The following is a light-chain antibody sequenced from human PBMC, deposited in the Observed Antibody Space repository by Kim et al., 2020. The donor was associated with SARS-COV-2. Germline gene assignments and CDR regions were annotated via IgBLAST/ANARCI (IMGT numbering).Light chain of an antibody. CDR2: KDT. J-gene: IGLJ2*01. CDR3: YSYSAAGEPL. Sequence: VSPGQTARITCSGDVLAKKYDRWFQQKPGQAPVLVIYKDTERPSGIPERFSGSSSGTTVTLTISGAQVGDEGDYYCYSYSAAGEPLLGGGTQLTVL. CDR1: VLAKKY. V-gene: IGLV3-27*01.